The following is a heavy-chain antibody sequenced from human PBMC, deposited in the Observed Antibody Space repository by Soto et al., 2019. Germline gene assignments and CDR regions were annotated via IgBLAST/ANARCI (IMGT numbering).Heavy chain of an antibody. D-gene: IGHD4-17*01. Sequence: SETLSLTCTVSGGSISSGGYYWSWIRQHPGKGLEWIGYIYYSGSTYYNPSLKSRVTISVDTSKNQFSLKLSSVTAADTAVYYCARERTYGDFHYYYYMDVWGKGTTVTVSS. CDR2: IYYSGST. CDR1: GGSISSGGYY. CDR3: ARERTYGDFHYYYYMDV. V-gene: IGHV4-31*03. J-gene: IGHJ6*03.